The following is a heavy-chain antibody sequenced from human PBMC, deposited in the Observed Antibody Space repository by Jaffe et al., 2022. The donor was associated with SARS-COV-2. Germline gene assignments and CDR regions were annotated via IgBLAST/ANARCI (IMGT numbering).Heavy chain of an antibody. CDR3: ARPQNAYYYYGMDV. J-gene: IGHJ6*02. CDR1: GFTFSSYA. CDR2: ISYDGSNK. Sequence: QVQLVESGGGVVQPGRSLRLSCAASGFTFSSYAMHWVRQAPGKGLEWVAVISYDGSNKYYADSVKGRFTISRDNSKNTLYLQMNSLRAEDTAVYYCARPQNAYYYYGMDVWGQGTTVTVSS. V-gene: IGHV3-30-3*01.